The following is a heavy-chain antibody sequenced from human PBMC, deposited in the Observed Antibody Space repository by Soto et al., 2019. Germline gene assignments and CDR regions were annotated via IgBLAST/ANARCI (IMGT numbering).Heavy chain of an antibody. D-gene: IGHD1-26*01. CDR3: ATRRIVGTSNWFDP. CDR1: GFSLSTSGVG. J-gene: IGHJ5*02. V-gene: IGHV2-5*02. Sequence: QITLKESGPTLVKPTQTLTLTCTFSGFSLSTSGVGVGWIRQPPGKALEWLALIYWDDTKRYSPSLKSRLTTTQDTSKNQVVPTMTNMDPVDTAQSYCATRRIVGTSNWFDPWGQGTLVTVSS. CDR2: IYWDDTK.